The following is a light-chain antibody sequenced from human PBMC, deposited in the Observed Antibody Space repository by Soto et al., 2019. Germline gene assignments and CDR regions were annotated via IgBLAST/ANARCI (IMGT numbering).Light chain of an antibody. CDR2: AAS. J-gene: IGKJ4*01. CDR3: QQSNSFPLT. Sequence: DIQMTQSPSSVSASVGDRVTITCRASQGISSSLAWYQQKPGKVPKLLIYAASSLQSGVPSRFSGSGSATDFTLTITSLQPEDFATYYCQQSNSFPLTFGGGTKVDIK. V-gene: IGKV1D-12*01. CDR1: QGISSS.